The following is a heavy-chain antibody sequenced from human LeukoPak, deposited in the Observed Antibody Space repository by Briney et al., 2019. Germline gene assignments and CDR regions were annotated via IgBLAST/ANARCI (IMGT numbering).Heavy chain of an antibody. V-gene: IGHV4-4*07. Sequence: PSETLSLSCTVSGGSLSSYYRSWIRQPAGKGLEWVGRIYTSVSTNYNPAPKSRVTMSVNTSKNQFSLKLSSMTAADTAVYYCARGTSGDVLLWCGGTDSYYFDYWGQGTLVTVSS. J-gene: IGHJ4*02. CDR2: IYTSVST. CDR1: GGSLSSYY. CDR3: ARGTSGDVLLWCGGTDSYYFDY. D-gene: IGHD3-10*01.